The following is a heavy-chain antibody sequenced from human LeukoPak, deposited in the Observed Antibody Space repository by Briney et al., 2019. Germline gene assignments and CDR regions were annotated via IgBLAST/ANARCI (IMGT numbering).Heavy chain of an antibody. Sequence: PGGSLRLSCAASGFTVSSYWMHWVRQAPGKGLVWVSRISPDGRSTTYADSVKGRFTISRDNAKNTLYLQMNSLSAEDTAVYYCARAHDGNYGRFDNWGQGTLVTVSS. J-gene: IGHJ4*02. CDR2: ISPDGRST. D-gene: IGHD1-7*01. V-gene: IGHV3-74*01. CDR1: GFTVSSYW. CDR3: ARAHDGNYGRFDN.